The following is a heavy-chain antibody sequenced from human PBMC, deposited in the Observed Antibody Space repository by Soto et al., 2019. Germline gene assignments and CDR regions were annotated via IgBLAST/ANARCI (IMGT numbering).Heavy chain of an antibody. Sequence: SETPSLTCTVSGGSISSSSYYWGWFRQPPGKGLEGIGSIYYSGSTYYNPSLQSRVTISVDTSKNQFSLKLSSVTAADTAVYYCSAPNWFDPWGQGTLVTFSS. CDR3: SAPNWFDP. CDR2: IYYSGST. J-gene: IGHJ5*02. V-gene: IGHV4-39*05. CDR1: GGSISSSSYY.